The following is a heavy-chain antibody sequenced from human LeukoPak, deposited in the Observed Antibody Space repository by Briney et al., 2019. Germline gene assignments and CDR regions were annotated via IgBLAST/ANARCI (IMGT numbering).Heavy chain of an antibody. D-gene: IGHD6-13*01. J-gene: IGHJ5*02. CDR1: GGSISSYY. CDR3: ARQAAAGPNRCDP. V-gene: IGHV4-59*08. Sequence: SETLSLTCTVSGGSISSYYWSWIRQPPGKGLEWIGYIYYSGSTNYNPSLKSRVTISVDTSKNQFSLKLSSVTAADTAVYYCARQAAAGPNRCDPWGQGTLVTVSS. CDR2: IYYSGST.